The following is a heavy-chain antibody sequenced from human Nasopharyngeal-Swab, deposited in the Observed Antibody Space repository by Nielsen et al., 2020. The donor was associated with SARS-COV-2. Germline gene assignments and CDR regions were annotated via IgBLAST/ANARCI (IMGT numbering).Heavy chain of an antibody. CDR1: GDSGISSY. CDR2: IYQNGYT. J-gene: IGHJ4*02. Sequence: GSLRLSCTVSGDSGISSYWSWLRQTPGKGLEWIGYIYQNGYTNYNPSLKGRVTISVDTSKNQFSLKLNSVTAADTALYFCVHLWLPGFWGQGTLVTVSS. D-gene: IGHD2-21*01. V-gene: IGHV4-59*08. CDR3: VHLWLPGF.